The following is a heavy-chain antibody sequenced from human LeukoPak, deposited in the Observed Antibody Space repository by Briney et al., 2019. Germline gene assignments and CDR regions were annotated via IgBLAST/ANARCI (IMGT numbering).Heavy chain of an antibody. CDR1: GYTFTGYY. CDR3: ARDRGIVVVITPTEVDY. Sequence: ASVKVSCKASGYTFTGYYMHWVRQAPGQGLEWMGWINPNSGGTNYAQKFLGRVTMTRDTSISTAYMELSRLRSDDTAVYYCARDRGIVVVITPTEVDYWGQGTLVTVSS. V-gene: IGHV1-2*02. CDR2: INPNSGGT. J-gene: IGHJ4*02. D-gene: IGHD3-22*01.